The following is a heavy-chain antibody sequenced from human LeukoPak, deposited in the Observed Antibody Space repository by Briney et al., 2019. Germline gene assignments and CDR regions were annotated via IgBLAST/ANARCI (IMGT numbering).Heavy chain of an antibody. D-gene: IGHD4-17*01. CDR1: GFTVSSNY. Sequence: PGGSLRLSCAASGFTVSSNYMSWVRQAQGKGLEWVSVIYSGGSTYYADSVKGRFIISRDNSKNTLYLQMNSLRAEDTAVYYCARVDYGDYGFDYWGQGTLVTVSS. CDR2: IYSGGST. J-gene: IGHJ4*02. V-gene: IGHV3-66*01. CDR3: ARVDYGDYGFDY.